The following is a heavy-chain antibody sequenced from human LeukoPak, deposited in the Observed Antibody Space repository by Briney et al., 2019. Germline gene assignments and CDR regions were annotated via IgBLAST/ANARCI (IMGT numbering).Heavy chain of an antibody. Sequence: APLKPSPTASRYRVTRYYLQSVRQAPGHPLEWMGWINPNSGDTYFEQKFQGRVTMTSDTSISTVYMELKRLKTDDTDVFFCAREAAVWGEGTLVTVSS. CDR2: INPNSGDT. V-gene: IGHV1-2*02. CDR1: RYRVTRYY. CDR3: AREAAV. D-gene: IGHD2-15*01. J-gene: IGHJ3*01.